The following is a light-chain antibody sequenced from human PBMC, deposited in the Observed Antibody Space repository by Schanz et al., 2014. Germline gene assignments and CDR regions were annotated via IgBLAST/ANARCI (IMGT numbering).Light chain of an antibody. V-gene: IGLV2-14*02. CDR1: SSDVGGYNL. CDR2: EGS. J-gene: IGLJ2*01. CDR3: SSYTTNTVL. Sequence: QSALTQPASVSGSPGQSITISCTGTSSDVGGYNLVSWYQQYPGKAPKLMIYEGSVRPSGVPARFSGSKSGNTASLTISGLQAEDEADYYCSSYTTNTVLFGGGTKLTVL.